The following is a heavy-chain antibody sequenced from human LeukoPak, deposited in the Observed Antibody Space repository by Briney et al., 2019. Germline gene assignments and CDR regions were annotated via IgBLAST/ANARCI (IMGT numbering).Heavy chain of an antibody. Sequence: GGSLRLSCAASGFTFSSYSMNWVRQAPGKGLEWVAVIWYDGSNKYYADSVKGRFTISRDNSKNTLYLQMNSLRAEDTAVYYCAREFRIQLDHYYFDYWGQGTLVTVSS. D-gene: IGHD5-18*01. V-gene: IGHV3-33*08. CDR1: GFTFSSYS. CDR3: AREFRIQLDHYYFDY. CDR2: IWYDGSNK. J-gene: IGHJ4*02.